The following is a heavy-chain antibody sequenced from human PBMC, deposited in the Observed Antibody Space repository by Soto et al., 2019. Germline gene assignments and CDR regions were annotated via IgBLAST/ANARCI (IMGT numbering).Heavy chain of an antibody. V-gene: IGHV3-48*02. D-gene: IGHD6-19*01. CDR3: ARSVEGHFAY. CDR1: GFTFSVYS. CDR2: ITSDTKTI. J-gene: IGHJ4*02. Sequence: EVQLVESGGDLVQRGGSLRLSCVASGFTFSVYSMNWVRQAPGKGLEWFSYITSDTKTIKYADSVKGRFTISRDNAKNSVYLQMNSLRDEDTAVYDSARSVEGHFAYWGQGTVVTVSS.